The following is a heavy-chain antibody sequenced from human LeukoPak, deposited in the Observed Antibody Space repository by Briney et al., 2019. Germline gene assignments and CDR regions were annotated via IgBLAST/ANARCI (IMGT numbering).Heavy chain of an antibody. Sequence: PGGSLRLSCSASGFIFASDGMNWVRQAPRSGLQWVAYISAGSSNTFYADSVKGRFTISRDDADNFLHLQMNSLSAEDTAVYYCARSAVQANTPFYFDFWGQGALVTVSS. D-gene: IGHD1-26*01. CDR2: ISAGSSNT. CDR1: GFIFASDG. V-gene: IGHV3-48*01. CDR3: ARSAVQANTPFYFDF. J-gene: IGHJ4*02.